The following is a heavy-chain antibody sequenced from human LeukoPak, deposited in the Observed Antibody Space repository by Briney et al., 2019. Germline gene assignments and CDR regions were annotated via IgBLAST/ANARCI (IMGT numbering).Heavy chain of an antibody. Sequence: PSETLSLTCTVSGDSISSDGYYWSWIRQPPGKGLEWIGYIYHSGSTDYNPSLKSRVTISVDRSKNQFSLKLSSVTAADTAVYYCARGPYYYDSSGYTWSDWGQGTLVTVSS. V-gene: IGHV4-30-2*01. D-gene: IGHD3-22*01. CDR1: GDSISSDGYY. CDR2: IYHSGST. CDR3: ARGPYYYDSSGYTWSD. J-gene: IGHJ4*02.